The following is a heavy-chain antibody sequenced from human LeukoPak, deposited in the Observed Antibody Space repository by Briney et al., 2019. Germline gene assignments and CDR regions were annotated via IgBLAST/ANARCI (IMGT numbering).Heavy chain of an antibody. CDR2: IYYSGRT. J-gene: IGHJ6*02. CDR3: ARLRGGTYVPDAFFYYGMDV. Sequence: PSETLSLTCTVSCDSISTYYWTWIRQPPGKGLEWLGYIYYSGRTNYNPSLKSRVTISVDTSKNQCSLKLRSVTASDTPVDYCARLRGGTYVPDAFFYYGMDVWGQGTTVIVSS. D-gene: IGHD3-16*01. CDR1: CDSISTYY. V-gene: IGHV4-59*08.